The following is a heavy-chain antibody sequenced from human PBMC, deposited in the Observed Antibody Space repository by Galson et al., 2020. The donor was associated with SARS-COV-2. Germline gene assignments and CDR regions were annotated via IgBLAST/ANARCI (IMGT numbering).Heavy chain of an antibody. V-gene: IGHV4-39*07. D-gene: IGHD6-6*01. Sequence: SQTLSLTCTVSGGSISSSSYYWGWIRQPPGKGLEWIGSIYYSGSTYYNPSLKSRVTISVDTSKNQFSLKLSSVTAADTAVYYCARDKSNYFDYWGQGTLDTVSS. CDR3: ARDKSNYFDY. CDR1: GGSISSSSYY. CDR2: IYYSGST. J-gene: IGHJ4*02.